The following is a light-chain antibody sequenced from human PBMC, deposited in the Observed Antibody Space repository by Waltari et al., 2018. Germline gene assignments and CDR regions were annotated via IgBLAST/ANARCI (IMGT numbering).Light chain of an antibody. CDR2: EDS. Sequence: SYELTQPSSVSVSPGQTAKILCSGDILKKKYARWFQQKPGQAPLLRIYEDSGRPSGIPGRFSGSSSGTTVTLTITGAHVDDEADYYCFSAADNNWVFGGGTKLTVL. V-gene: IGLV3-27*01. CDR1: ILKKKY. J-gene: IGLJ3*02. CDR3: FSAADNNWV.